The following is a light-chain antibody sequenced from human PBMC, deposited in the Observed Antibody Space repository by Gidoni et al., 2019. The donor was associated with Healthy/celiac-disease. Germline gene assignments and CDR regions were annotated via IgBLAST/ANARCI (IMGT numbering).Light chain of an antibody. V-gene: IGKV3-20*01. CDR2: GAA. J-gene: IGKJ4*02. CDR1: QSVSSNY. Sequence: EIVLTLSPGTLSLSPRESATLSCRARQSVSSNYLSWYQQTPGQAPRLLIYGAASRATGIPDRFSGSGACTDFTPIISRLEPEDVAVYYCQQYGSSPLTLTFGGGTKVEIK. CDR3: QQYGSSPLTLT.